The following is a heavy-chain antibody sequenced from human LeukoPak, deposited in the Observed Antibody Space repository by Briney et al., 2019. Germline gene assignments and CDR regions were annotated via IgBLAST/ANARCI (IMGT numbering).Heavy chain of an antibody. CDR3: ARDQQWLVFDY. CDR2: ISYDGSNK. Sequence: GGSLRLSCAASGFTFSSYAMHWVRQAPGKGLEWVAVISYDGSNKYYADSVKGRFTTSRDNSKNTLYLQMNSLRAEDTAVYYCARDQQWLVFDYWGQGTLVTVSS. V-gene: IGHV3-30-3*01. J-gene: IGHJ4*02. CDR1: GFTFSSYA. D-gene: IGHD6-19*01.